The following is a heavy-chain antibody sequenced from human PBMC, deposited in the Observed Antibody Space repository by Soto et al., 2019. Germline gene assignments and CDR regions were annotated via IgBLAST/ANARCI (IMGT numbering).Heavy chain of an antibody. J-gene: IGHJ6*03. CDR3: ARGGNYLYDFWSGYLGGDYYYYMDV. CDR1: GGSFSGYY. Sequence: ASETLSLTCAVYGGSFSGYYWSWIRQPPGKGLEWIGEINHSGSTNYNPSLKSRVTISVDTSKNQFSLKLSSVTAADTAVYYCARGGNYLYDFWSGYLGGDYYYYMDVWGKGTTVTVSS. V-gene: IGHV4-34*01. CDR2: INHSGST. D-gene: IGHD3-3*01.